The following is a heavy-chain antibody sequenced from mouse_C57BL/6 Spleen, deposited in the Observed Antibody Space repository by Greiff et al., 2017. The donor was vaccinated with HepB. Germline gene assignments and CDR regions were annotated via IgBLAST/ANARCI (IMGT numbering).Heavy chain of an antibody. Sequence: VQLQQSGAELVKPGASVKLSCKASGYTFTEYTIHWVKQRSGQGLEWIGWFYPGSGSIKYNEKFKDKATLTADKSYSTVYMELSRLTSEDSAVYVWARHEYYYGSSYGAMDYWGQGTAVTVSS. CDR2: FYPGSGSI. CDR3: ARHEYYYGSSYGAMDY. D-gene: IGHD1-1*01. V-gene: IGHV1-62-2*01. J-gene: IGHJ4*01. CDR1: GYTFTEYT.